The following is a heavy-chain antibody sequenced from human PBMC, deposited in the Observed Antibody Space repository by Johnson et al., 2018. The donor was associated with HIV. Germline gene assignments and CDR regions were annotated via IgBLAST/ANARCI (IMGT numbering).Heavy chain of an antibody. Sequence: QVQLVESGGGVVQPGRSLRLSCAASGFIFSTYTMHWVRQAPGKGLEWVAIISYDGTNKYYADSVKGRFTISRDNSKNTLYMQMNSLRAEDTTVYYCARGDRLERAIFDIWGQGTMVTVSS. D-gene: IGHD1-1*01. CDR3: ARGDRLERAIFDI. J-gene: IGHJ3*02. CDR1: GFIFSTYT. CDR2: ISYDGTNK. V-gene: IGHV3-30-3*01.